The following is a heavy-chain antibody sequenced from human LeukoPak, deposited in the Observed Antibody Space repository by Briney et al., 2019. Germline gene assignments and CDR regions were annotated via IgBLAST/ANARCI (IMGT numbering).Heavy chain of an antibody. CDR3: AKDRRSGWYFDY. V-gene: IGHV3-48*01. CDR2: ISSSSSTI. Sequence: GGSLRLSCAASGFTFSSYSMYWVRQAPGKGLEWVSYISSSSSTIYYADSVKGRFTISRDNSKNTLYLQMNSLRAEDTAVYYCAKDRRSGWYFDYWGQGTLGTVSS. D-gene: IGHD6-19*01. J-gene: IGHJ4*02. CDR1: GFTFSSYS.